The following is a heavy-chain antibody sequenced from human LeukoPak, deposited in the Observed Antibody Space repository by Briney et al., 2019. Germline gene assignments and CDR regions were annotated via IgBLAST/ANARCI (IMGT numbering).Heavy chain of an antibody. Sequence: GGSLRLSCAASGFTFSSYAMSWVRQAPGKGLEWVSAISGSGDNTYYADSVKGRFTISRDNSKNTLYLQMNSLRDEDTAVYYCAKDRAYCSSSTCLDQDFWGQGTLVTVSS. CDR2: ISGSGDNT. J-gene: IGHJ4*02. CDR1: GFTFSSYA. D-gene: IGHD2/OR15-2a*01. CDR3: AKDRAYCSSSTCLDQDF. V-gene: IGHV3-23*01.